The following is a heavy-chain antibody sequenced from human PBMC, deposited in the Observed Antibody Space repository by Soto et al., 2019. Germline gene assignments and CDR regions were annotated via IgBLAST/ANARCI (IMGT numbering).Heavy chain of an antibody. CDR2: IDHRGATI. J-gene: IGHJ6*02. Sequence: SNFEMNWVRQAPGKGLEWVAYIDHRGATIFYADSVKGRFTISRDNVKNSVSLQMNSLRAEDTAVYYCARGKCTSVNCFRQYYAMDVWGQGTTVTVSS. D-gene: IGHD2-8*02. V-gene: IGHV3-48*03. CDR3: ARGKCTSVNCFRQYYAMDV.